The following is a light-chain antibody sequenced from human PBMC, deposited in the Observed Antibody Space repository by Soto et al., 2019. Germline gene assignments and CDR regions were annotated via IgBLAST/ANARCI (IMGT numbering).Light chain of an antibody. CDR3: SSYTDNASVV. CDR2: EVS. Sequence: QSALTQPASVSGSPGQSITISCTGTNNDVGAYTYVSWYQQHPGKAPRLIIYEVSERPSGVSNRFSGSKSANSASLTISGLLAEDEADYYCSSYTDNASVVFGGGTKLTVL. J-gene: IGLJ3*02. V-gene: IGLV2-14*01. CDR1: NNDVGAYTY.